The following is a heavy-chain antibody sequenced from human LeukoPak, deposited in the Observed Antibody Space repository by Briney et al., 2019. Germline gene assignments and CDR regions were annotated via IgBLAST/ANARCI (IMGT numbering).Heavy chain of an antibody. CDR2: IIPIFGIA. J-gene: IGHJ3*02. D-gene: IGHD1-1*01. CDR1: GGTFSSYA. Sequence: ASVKVSCKASGGTFSSYAISWVRQAPGQGLEWMGRIIPIFGIANYAQKFQGRATITADKSTSTAYMELSSLRSEDTAVYYCARDPGRTRDAFDIWGQGTMVTVSS. CDR3: ARDPGRTRDAFDI. V-gene: IGHV1-69*04.